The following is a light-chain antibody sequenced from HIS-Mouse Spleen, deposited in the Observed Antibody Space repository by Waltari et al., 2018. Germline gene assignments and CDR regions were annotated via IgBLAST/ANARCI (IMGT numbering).Light chain of an antibody. CDR2: EVS. CDR3: SSYAGSNTVV. Sequence: QSALTQPPSASGSPGQSVTISCTGTSSDVGGYNYVSWYQQHPGKAPKLMSYEVSKRPSGGPDRFSGSKSGNTASLTVSGLQAEDEADYYCSSYAGSNTVVFGGGTKLTVL. V-gene: IGLV2-8*01. J-gene: IGLJ2*01. CDR1: SSDVGGYNY.